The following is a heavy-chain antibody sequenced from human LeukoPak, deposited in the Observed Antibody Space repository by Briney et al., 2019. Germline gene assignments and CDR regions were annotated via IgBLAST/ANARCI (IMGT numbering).Heavy chain of an antibody. CDR3: AKDEYCSSTSCQYYYYYYMDV. Sequence: SGGSLRLSCGASGLTFSTYSMNWVRQAPGKGLEWVAFIRYDGSNKYYADSVKGRFTISRDNSKNTLCLQMNSLRAEDTAVYYCAKDEYCSSTSCQYYYYYYMDVWGKGTTVTVSS. J-gene: IGHJ6*03. CDR2: IRYDGSNK. V-gene: IGHV3-30*02. CDR1: GLTFSTYS. D-gene: IGHD2-2*01.